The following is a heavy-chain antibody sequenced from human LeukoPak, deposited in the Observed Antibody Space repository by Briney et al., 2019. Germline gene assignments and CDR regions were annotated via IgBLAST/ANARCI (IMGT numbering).Heavy chain of an antibody. Sequence: GGSLRLSCAASGFTFSSYAMTWVRQAPGKGLEWVSGISGSGYSTYYADSVKGRFTISRDNSKNTLYLQMNSLRAEDTAVYYCAKARSLNADYVDCYSNWGQGTLVTVSS. D-gene: IGHD2-21*02. J-gene: IGHJ4*02. CDR2: ISGSGYST. V-gene: IGHV3-23*01. CDR1: GFTFSSYA. CDR3: AKARSLNADYVDCYSN.